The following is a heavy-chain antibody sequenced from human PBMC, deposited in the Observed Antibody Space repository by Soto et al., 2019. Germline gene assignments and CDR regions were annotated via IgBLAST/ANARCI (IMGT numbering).Heavy chain of an antibody. Sequence: SQTLPPTGTVFCGPISGYYWRWIRQPTRKSLEWGVYIYCSGSTNYKPSLKRRVTISVVTSKDQFSLKLTSVTAADTAVYYCTRADDGSHSYYNFVDSWGQRSLVTVSS. D-gene: IGHD3-10*01. J-gene: IGHJ4*02. CDR1: CGPISGYY. V-gene: IGHV4-59*01. CDR3: TRADDGSHSYYNFVDS. CDR2: IYCSGST.